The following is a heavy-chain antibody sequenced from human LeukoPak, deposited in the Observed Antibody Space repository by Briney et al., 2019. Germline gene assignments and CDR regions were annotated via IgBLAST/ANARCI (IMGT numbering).Heavy chain of an antibody. D-gene: IGHD3-22*01. V-gene: IGHV3-21*01. J-gene: IGHJ4*02. CDR2: ISSRSSYI. CDR1: GFTFSSYS. CDR3: ARDRRYDSSGYCPGCEDY. Sequence: GGSLRLSCAASGFTFSSYSMNWVRQAPGKGLEWVSSISSRSSYIYYADSVKGRFTTSRDNAKNSLYLQMNSLRAEDTAVYYCARDRRYDSSGYCPGCEDYWGQGTLVTISS.